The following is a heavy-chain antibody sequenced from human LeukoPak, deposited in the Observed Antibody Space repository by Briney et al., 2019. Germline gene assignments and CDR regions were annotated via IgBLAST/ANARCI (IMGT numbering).Heavy chain of an antibody. J-gene: IGHJ4*02. V-gene: IGHV3-23*01. CDR1: GFTFSSYA. CDR2: ISGSGGST. Sequence: AGGSLRLSCAASGFTFSSYAMSWARQAPGKGLEWVSAISGSGGSTYYADSVKGRFTISRDNSKNTLYLQMNSLRAEDTAVYYCARGTYYYGSGSPIWGQGTLVTVSS. CDR3: ARGTYYYGSGSPI. D-gene: IGHD3-10*01.